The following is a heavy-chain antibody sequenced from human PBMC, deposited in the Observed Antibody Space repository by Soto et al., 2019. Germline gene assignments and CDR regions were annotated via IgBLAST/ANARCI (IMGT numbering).Heavy chain of an antibody. CDR3: ARDPGYGSGSSVIPYLDY. CDR2: IKRDASEK. Sequence: RLSCAASGFAFGNYWMSWVRQAPGKGLEWLATIKRDASEKKYVDSVKGRFTMSRDNAKNSLYLQMDSLRAEDTAVYYCARDPGYGSGSSVIPYLDYWGHGTLVTVSS. D-gene: IGHD3-10*01. J-gene: IGHJ4*01. CDR1: GFAFGNYW. V-gene: IGHV3-7*01.